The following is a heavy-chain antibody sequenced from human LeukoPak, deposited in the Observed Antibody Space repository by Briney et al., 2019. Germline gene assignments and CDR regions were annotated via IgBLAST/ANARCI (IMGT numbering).Heavy chain of an antibody. CDR2: IIPIFGTA. J-gene: IGHJ4*02. V-gene: IGHV1-69*06. Sequence: SVKVSCKASGGTFSSYAISWVRQATGQGLEWMGGIIPIFGTANYAQKFQGRVTITADKSTSTAYMELSSLRSEDTAVYYCARETYGSGSYPDYWGQGTLVTVSS. D-gene: IGHD3-10*01. CDR1: GGTFSSYA. CDR3: ARETYGSGSYPDY.